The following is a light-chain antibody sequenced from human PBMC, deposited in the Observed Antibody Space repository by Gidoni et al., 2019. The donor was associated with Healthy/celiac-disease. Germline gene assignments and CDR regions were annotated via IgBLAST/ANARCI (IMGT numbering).Light chain of an antibody. J-gene: IGLJ2*01. V-gene: IGLV1-40*01. CDR2: GNS. CDR1: SSNIGEGYD. Sequence: QSVLTQPHPVSGAPGQRVTISCTWSSSNIGEGYDVHWYQQLPGTAPKLLIYGNSNRPSGVPDLFSASKSGTSASWAITGLQAEYEADYYCQSYDSSLSGSRVVFGGGTKLTVL. CDR3: QSYDSSLSGSRVV.